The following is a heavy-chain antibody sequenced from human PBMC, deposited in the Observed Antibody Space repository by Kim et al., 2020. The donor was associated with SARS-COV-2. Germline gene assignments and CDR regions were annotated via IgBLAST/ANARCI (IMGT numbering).Heavy chain of an antibody. V-gene: IGHV3-21*01. CDR1: GFTFSSYS. D-gene: IGHD3-16*01. CDR3: ARDRGGSSEKSYYYYGMDV. J-gene: IGHJ6*02. CDR2: ISSSSSYI. Sequence: GGSLRLSCAASGFTFSSYSMNWVRQAPGKGLEWVSSISSSSSYIYYADSVKGRFTISRDNAKNSLYLQMNSLGAEDTAVYYCARDRGGSSEKSYYYYGMDVWGQGTTVTVSS.